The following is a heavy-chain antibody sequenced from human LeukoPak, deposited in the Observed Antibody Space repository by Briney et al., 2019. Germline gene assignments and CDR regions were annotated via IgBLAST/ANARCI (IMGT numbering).Heavy chain of an antibody. Sequence: GSLRLSCAASGFTFSSYGMSWVRQAPGKGLEWVSAISGSGGSTYYADSVKGRFTISRDNSKNTLYLQMNSLRAEDTAVYYCTTGGSSGELDYWGQGTLVTVSS. CDR1: GFTFSSYG. CDR2: ISGSGGST. D-gene: IGHD3-22*01. V-gene: IGHV3-23*01. CDR3: TTGGSSGELDY. J-gene: IGHJ4*02.